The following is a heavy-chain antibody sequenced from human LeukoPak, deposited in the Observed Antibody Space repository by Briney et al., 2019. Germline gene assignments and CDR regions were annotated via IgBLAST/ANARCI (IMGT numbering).Heavy chain of an antibody. Sequence: SETLSLTCTVSGGSISSYYWSWIRQPPGKGLEWIGYIYYSGSTNYNPSLKSRVTISVDTSKNQFSLKLSSVTAADTAVYYCARLRGESAANQYYYYYGMDVWGQGTTVTVSS. V-gene: IGHV4-59*08. J-gene: IGHJ6*02. D-gene: IGHD6-13*01. CDR1: GGSISSYY. CDR2: IYYSGST. CDR3: ARLRGESAANQYYYYYGMDV.